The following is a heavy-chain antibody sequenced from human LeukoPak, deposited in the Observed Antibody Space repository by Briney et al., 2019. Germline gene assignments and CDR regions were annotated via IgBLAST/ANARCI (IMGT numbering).Heavy chain of an antibody. D-gene: IGHD7-27*01. CDR1: GFTFSSYG. Sequence: GGSLRLSCAASGFTFSSYGMHWVRQAPGKGLEWVAVISYDGSNKYYADSVKGRFTISRDNSKNTLYLQMNSLRAEDTAVYYCVGGAPNWGFDYWGQGTLVIVSS. J-gene: IGHJ4*02. CDR2: ISYDGSNK. CDR3: VGGAPNWGFDY. V-gene: IGHV3-30*03.